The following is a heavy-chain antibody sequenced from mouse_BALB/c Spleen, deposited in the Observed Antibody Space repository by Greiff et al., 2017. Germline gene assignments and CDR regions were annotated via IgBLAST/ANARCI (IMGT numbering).Heavy chain of an antibody. V-gene: IGHV3-2*02. J-gene: IGHJ1*01. CDR3: ARRGSSSWYFDV. CDR2: ISYSGST. CDR1: GYSITSDYA. Sequence: VQLKESGPGLVKPSQSLSLTCTVTGYSITSDYAWNWIRQFPGNKLEWMGYISYSGSTSYNPSLKSRISITRDTSKNQFFLQLNSVTTEDTATYYCARRGSSSWYFDVWGAGTTVTVSS. D-gene: IGHD1-1*01.